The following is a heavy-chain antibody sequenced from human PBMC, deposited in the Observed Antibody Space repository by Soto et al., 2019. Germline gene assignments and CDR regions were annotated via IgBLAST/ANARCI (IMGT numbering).Heavy chain of an antibody. Sequence: QVQLVQSGAEVKKPGASVKVSCRAYGYTFTIYSFSWVRQAPGQGLEWMGWISGYNGNTNYAQRFQDRVTMTKDTSTSTADLEQRSLSSDDTAVYYCARGQSLARQVAPDSCGQGTLVTV. CDR3: ARGQSLARQVAPDS. CDR1: GYTFTIYS. J-gene: IGHJ4*02. CDR2: ISGYNGNT. V-gene: IGHV1-18*01.